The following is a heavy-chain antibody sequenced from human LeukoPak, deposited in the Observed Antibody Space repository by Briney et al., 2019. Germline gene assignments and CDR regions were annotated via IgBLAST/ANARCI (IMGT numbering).Heavy chain of an antibody. D-gene: IGHD2-2*01. CDR3: ARYCDTTSCYRY. CDR1: GYTFTNYW. CDR2: IYPSDSDT. V-gene: IGHV5-51*01. J-gene: IGHJ4*02. Sequence: PGESLKISCRGSGYTFTNYWIVWVRQMPGKGLEWMGIIYPSDSDTIYNPSFQGQVTISVDKSTNTAYLQWSSLKASDTAMYFCARYCDTTSCYRYWGQGSLVAVSS.